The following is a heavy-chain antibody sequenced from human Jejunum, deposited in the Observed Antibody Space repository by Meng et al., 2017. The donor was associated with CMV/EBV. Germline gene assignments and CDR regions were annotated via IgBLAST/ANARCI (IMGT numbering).Heavy chain of an antibody. CDR2: INPNIGGA. D-gene: IGHD2-21*01. Sequence: YTFTDYYLPWVRQAPGQVLELMGWINPNIGGAHYLQKFQGRVTMTRDTSLSTAYMEVTSLRSDDTAVYYCAKVIATTRPGSPLDSWGQGTLVTVSS. J-gene: IGHJ4*02. CDR1: YTFTDYY. CDR3: AKVIATTRPGSPLDS. V-gene: IGHV1-2*02.